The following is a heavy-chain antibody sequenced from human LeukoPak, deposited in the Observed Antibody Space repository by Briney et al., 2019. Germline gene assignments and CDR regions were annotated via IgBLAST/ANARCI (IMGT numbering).Heavy chain of an antibody. Sequence: GASVTVSCTASGYTFTSYDINWVRQATGQGLEWMGWMNPNSGNTGYAQKFQGRVTMTRNTSISTAYMELSSLRSEDTAVYYCARSYIAVAGTVDYWGQGTLVTVSS. CDR3: ARSYIAVAGTVDY. J-gene: IGHJ4*02. D-gene: IGHD6-19*01. CDR2: MNPNSGNT. CDR1: GYTFTSYD. V-gene: IGHV1-8*01.